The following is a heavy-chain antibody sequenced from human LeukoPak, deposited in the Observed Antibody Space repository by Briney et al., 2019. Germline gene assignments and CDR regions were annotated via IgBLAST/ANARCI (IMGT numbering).Heavy chain of an antibody. CDR1: GYTFTSYG. J-gene: IGHJ6*03. Sequence: ASVKVSCKASGYTFTSYGISWVRQAPGQGLEWMGWISAYNGNTNYAQKLQGRVTMTTDTSTSTAYMELRSLRSDDTAVYYCARIILPGITIFGVAMPGYYYYMDVWGKGTTVTVSS. CDR2: ISAYNGNT. CDR3: ARIILPGITIFGVAMPGYYYYMDV. D-gene: IGHD3-3*01. V-gene: IGHV1-18*01.